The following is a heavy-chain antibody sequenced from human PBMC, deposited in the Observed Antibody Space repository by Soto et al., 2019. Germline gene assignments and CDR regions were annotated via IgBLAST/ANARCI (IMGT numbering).Heavy chain of an antibody. V-gene: IGHV1-69*01. J-gene: IGHJ6*02. Sequence: QVQLVQSGAEVKRPGSSVKVSCKTSGGTFSSFGISWVRQAPGQGFEWIGWILPIFGTTNYAQTLQGRVTITAYESTSTAYRERSSLGSDDTAVYYCAMNFVSDYGMDLWGQGTTVTVAS. CDR2: ILPIFGTT. CDR3: AMNFVSDYGMDL. D-gene: IGHD3-3*01. CDR1: GGTFSSFG.